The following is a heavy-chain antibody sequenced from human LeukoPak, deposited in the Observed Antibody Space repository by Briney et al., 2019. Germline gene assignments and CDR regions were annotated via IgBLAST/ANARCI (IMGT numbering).Heavy chain of an antibody. CDR1: GFSFSTSW. CDR2: IYSSGST. J-gene: IGHJ4*02. Sequence: GGSLRLSCAAPGFSFSTSWMSWVRQAPGKGLEWVSVIYSSGSTYYADSVKGRFTIFRDNSKNTLYLQMNSLRAEDTAVYYCARDGGLAPYSSSTPFDYWGQGTLVTVSS. D-gene: IGHD6-6*01. CDR3: ARDGGLAPYSSSTPFDY. V-gene: IGHV3-66*03.